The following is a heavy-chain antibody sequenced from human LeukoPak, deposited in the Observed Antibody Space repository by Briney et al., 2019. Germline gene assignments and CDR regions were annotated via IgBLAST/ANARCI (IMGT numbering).Heavy chain of an antibody. CDR1: GGSISSSSYY. J-gene: IGHJ6*02. CDR3: ARVGGVPYYYYGMDV. D-gene: IGHD3-16*01. Sequence: TSETLSLTCTVSGGSISSSSYYWGWIRQPPGKGLEWIGSIYYSGSTYYNPSLKSRVTISVDTSKNQFSLKLSSVTAADTAVYYCARVGGVPYYYYGMDVWGQGTTVTVSS. CDR2: IYYSGST. V-gene: IGHV4-39*07.